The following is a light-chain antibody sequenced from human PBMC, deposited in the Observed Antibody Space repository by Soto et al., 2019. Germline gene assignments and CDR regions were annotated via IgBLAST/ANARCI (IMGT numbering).Light chain of an antibody. CDR1: QSVSSRY. Sequence: EGVLTQSPGTLSLSPGERVTLSCRASQSVSSRYLAWYQQKPGQAPRLLIYGTCTRATGIPDRFSGSGSGTDFTLTISRLEPEDFAVYYCQQYGSSPLYTFGQGTKREIK. CDR3: QQYGSSPLYT. CDR2: GTC. J-gene: IGKJ2*01. V-gene: IGKV3-20*01.